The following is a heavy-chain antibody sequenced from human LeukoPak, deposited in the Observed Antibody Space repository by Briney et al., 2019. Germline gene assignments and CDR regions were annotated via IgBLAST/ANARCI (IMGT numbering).Heavy chain of an antibody. J-gene: IGHJ4*02. CDR2: ISYDGSHQ. V-gene: IGHV3-30*18. CDR1: GFSFSSYG. CDR3: VKGGSSGWFDWFDC. Sequence: QPGGSLRLSCAASGFSFSSYGIHWVRQAPGKGLEWVAVISYDGSHQHYADSVKGRFTISRDSSKNTLSLQMNSLSAEDTAVYYCVKGGSSGWFDWFDCWGQGTLVTVSS. D-gene: IGHD6-19*01.